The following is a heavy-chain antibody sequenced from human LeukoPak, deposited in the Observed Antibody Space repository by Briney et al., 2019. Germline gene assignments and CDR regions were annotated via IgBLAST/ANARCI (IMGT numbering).Heavy chain of an antibody. CDR2: INSDGSTT. D-gene: IGHD3-22*01. Sequence: GYLRLSCAASGFAFSSYRMHWVRPAPGKGLVWVSRINSDGSTTSYADSVKGRFIFSRDNAKNTLYLQMNSLRAEDTAVYYCARERHYYDSSGSYWYFDYWGQGTLVTVSS. CDR1: GFAFSSYR. V-gene: IGHV3-74*01. CDR3: ARERHYYDSSGSYWYFDY. J-gene: IGHJ4*02.